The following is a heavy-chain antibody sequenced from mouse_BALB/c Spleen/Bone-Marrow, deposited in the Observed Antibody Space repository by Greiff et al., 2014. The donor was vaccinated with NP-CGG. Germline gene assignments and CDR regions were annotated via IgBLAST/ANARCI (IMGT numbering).Heavy chain of an antibody. D-gene: IGHD2-3*01. J-gene: IGHJ4*01. Sequence: EVQLQQSGPDLVKPSQSLSLTCTVTGYSITSAYILHWIRQFPGNKLESMGYIPYNGTTNYNPTFKGRITITPDTSNNPFFLQLNSVTYDDTATYYCARKNDGYLYYAMDYWGQGTSVTVSS. CDR3: ARKNDGYLYYAMDY. CDR2: IPYNGTT. CDR1: GYSITSAYI. V-gene: IGHV3-1*02.